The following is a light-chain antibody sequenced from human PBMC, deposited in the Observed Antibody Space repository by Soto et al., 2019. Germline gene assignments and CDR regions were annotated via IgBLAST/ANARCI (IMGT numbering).Light chain of an antibody. Sequence: EIVLTQSPATLSLSPGERATLSCSASQSISSYLAWYQQKPGQAPRLLIYDASNRATGIPARFSGSGSGTDFTLTISSLEPEDSAVYYCQQRSNWPLTFGPGTKVDIK. CDR3: QQRSNWPLT. V-gene: IGKV3-11*01. J-gene: IGKJ3*01. CDR2: DAS. CDR1: QSISSY.